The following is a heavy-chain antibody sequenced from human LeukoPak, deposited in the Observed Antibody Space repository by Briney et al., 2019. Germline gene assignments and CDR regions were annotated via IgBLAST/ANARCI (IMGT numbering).Heavy chain of an antibody. CDR1: GYTFTSYY. Sequence: ASVKVSCKASGYTFTSYYMHWVRQAPGQGLEWMGIINPSGGSTSYAQKFQGRVTMTRDTSTSTVYMELSSLRSEDTAVYYCAMGHKRSSSSSSVPDYGMDVWGQGTTVTVSS. V-gene: IGHV1-46*01. CDR3: AMGHKRSSSSSSVPDYGMDV. CDR2: INPSGGST. D-gene: IGHD6-13*01. J-gene: IGHJ6*02.